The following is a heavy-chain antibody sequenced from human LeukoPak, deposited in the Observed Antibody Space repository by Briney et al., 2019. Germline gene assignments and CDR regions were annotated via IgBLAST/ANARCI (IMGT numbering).Heavy chain of an antibody. D-gene: IGHD4-17*01. V-gene: IGHV4-59*08. J-gene: IGHJ4*02. Sequence: PSETLSLTCSVSGGSINSYYWSWIRQPPGKGLEWIGYIYNTGNTNYNPSLKSRVTISVDTSKNQFSLRLTSLTAADTAVYYCARAGLNDYGASYYFDYWGQGTLVTVSS. CDR2: IYNTGNT. CDR3: ARAGLNDYGASYYFDY. CDR1: GGSINSYY.